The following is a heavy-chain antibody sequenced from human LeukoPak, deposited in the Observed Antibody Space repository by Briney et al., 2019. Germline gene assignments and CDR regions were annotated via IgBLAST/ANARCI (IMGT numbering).Heavy chain of an antibody. CDR1: GFTFSSYG. CDR2: ISGSGGST. CDR3: AKGKYSSGYYYFDY. D-gene: IGHD3-22*01. V-gene: IGHV3-23*01. Sequence: PGRSLRLSCAASGFTFSSYGMHWVRQAPGKGLEWVSAISGSGGSTYYADSVKGRFTISRDNSKNTLYLQMNSLRAEDTAVYYCAKGKYSSGYYYFDYWGQGTLVTVSS. J-gene: IGHJ4*02.